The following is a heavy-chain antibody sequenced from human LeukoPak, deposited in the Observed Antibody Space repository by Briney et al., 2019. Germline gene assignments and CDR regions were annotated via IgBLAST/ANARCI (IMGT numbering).Heavy chain of an antibody. J-gene: IGHJ6*03. CDR3: ARGPSITMVRGGQWYYYMDV. Sequence: ASVKVSCKASGYSFNDKYLHWVRQAPGQGLEWMGSINPNSGGTNYAQKFQGRVTMTTDTSMSTAYMELSRLTSDDTAVYYCARGPSITMVRGGQWYYYMDVWGKGTTVTISS. D-gene: IGHD3-10*01. CDR2: INPNSGGT. CDR1: GYSFNDKY. V-gene: IGHV1-2*02.